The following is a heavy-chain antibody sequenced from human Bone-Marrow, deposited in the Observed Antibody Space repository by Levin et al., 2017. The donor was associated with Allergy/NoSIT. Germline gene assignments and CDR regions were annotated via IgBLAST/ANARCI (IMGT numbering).Heavy chain of an antibody. CDR2: IKQDGSEK. D-gene: IGHD6-6*01. Sequence: PGGSLRLSCAASGFTFSSYWMSWVRQAPGKGLEWVANIKQDGSEKYYVDSVKGRFTISRDNAKNSLYLQMNSLRAEDTAVYYCARGLSSIAARPRGGRYYYYYYYMDVWGKGTTVTVSS. CDR3: ARGLSSIAARPRGGRYYYYYYYMDV. CDR1: GFTFSSYW. V-gene: IGHV3-7*03. J-gene: IGHJ6*03.